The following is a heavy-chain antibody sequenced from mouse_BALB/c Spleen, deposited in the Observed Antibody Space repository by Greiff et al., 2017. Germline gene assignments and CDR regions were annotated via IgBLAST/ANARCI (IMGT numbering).Heavy chain of an antibody. D-gene: IGHD2-1*01. CDR1: GYTFTSYN. J-gene: IGHJ4*01. CDR3: ARFYGNGGYYAMDY. V-gene: IGHV1-12*01. CDR2: IYPGNGDT. Sequence: QVQLQQPGAELVKPGASVKMSCKASGYTFTSYNMHWVKQTPGQGLEWIGAIYPGNGDTSYNQKFKGKATLTADKSSSTAYMQLSSLTSEDSAVYYCARFYGNGGYYAMDYWGQGTSVTVSS.